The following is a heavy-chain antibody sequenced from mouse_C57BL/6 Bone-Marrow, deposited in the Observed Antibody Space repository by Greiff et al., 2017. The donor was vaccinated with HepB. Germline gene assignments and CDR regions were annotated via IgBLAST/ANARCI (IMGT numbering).Heavy chain of an antibody. Sequence: DVQLQESGPGLAKPSQTLSLTCSVTGYSITSDYWNWIRKFPGNKLEYMGYISYSGSTYYNPSLKSRISITRDTSKYQYYLQLNSVTTEDTATYYCARLSYGSSWYFDVWGTGTTVTVSS. D-gene: IGHD1-1*01. J-gene: IGHJ1*03. CDR3: ARLSYGSSWYFDV. CDR1: GYSITSDY. CDR2: ISYSGST. V-gene: IGHV3-8*01.